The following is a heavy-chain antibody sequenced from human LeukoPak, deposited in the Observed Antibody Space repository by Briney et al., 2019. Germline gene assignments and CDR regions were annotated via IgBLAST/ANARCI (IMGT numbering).Heavy chain of an antibody. CDR1: GFTFSTYW. J-gene: IGHJ4*02. V-gene: IGHV3-7*01. CDR2: TKQDGREK. CDR3: ARGGGNSYNY. Sequence: GGSLRLSCAASGFTFSTYWRSWLRQAPGKGLEWVANTKQDGREKYYVDSVKGRFTISRDNAKNSLYLQMNSLRAEDTAVYYCARGGGNSYNYWGKGTLVTVSS. D-gene: IGHD2-21*01.